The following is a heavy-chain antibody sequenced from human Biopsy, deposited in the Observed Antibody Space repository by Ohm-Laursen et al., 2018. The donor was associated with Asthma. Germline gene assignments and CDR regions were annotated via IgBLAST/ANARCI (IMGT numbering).Heavy chain of an antibody. V-gene: IGHV3-33*01. CDR3: ARDLGTTRMDV. CDR2: IWCDGGYK. D-gene: IGHD1-1*01. J-gene: IGHJ6*02. CDR1: GFSFSKYG. Sequence: SLRLSCAASGFSFSKYGIHWVRQAPGKGLEWVAVIWCDGGYKDNADSVKGRFTISRDNSKNMLYLQMNSLRAEDTAVYYCARDLGTTRMDVWGQGTTVTVSS.